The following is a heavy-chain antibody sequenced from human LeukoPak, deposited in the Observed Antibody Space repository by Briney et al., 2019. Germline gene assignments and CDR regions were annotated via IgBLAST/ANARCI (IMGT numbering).Heavy chain of an antibody. CDR2: IDRYGGRT. V-gene: IGHV3-43*01. Sequence: PGGSLRLSCAASGFAFDKYSMHWVRQAPGKGLEWISLIDRYGGRTFYADSMRGRFTISRDNSKNLLYLHMNSLTTGGTALYYCAKEALGTKWVSFDYWGQGTLVTVSS. J-gene: IGHJ4*02. CDR3: AKEALGTKWVSFDY. D-gene: IGHD1-26*01. CDR1: GFAFDKYS.